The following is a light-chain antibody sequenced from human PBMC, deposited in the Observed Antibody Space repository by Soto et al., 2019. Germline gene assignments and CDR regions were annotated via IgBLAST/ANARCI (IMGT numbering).Light chain of an antibody. V-gene: IGKV3-20*01. Sequence: EIVLTQSPGTLSLSPGERATLSCRASQRVSSSYLAWNQQKPGQAPRLLIYGASSRATGIPDRFSGSGSGTDFTLTISRLVPEDFAVYYCQQYGSSPRTFGQGTKVDIK. J-gene: IGKJ1*01. CDR2: GAS. CDR3: QQYGSSPRT. CDR1: QRVSSSY.